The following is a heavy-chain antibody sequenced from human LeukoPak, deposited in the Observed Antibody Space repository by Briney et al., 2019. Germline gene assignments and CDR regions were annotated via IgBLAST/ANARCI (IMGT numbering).Heavy chain of an antibody. CDR2: IYSDDNT. Sequence: GGSLRLSCAASGVTVSSDYMSWARQAPGKGLEWVSVIYSDDNTYYADSVKGRFTISRDNSKNTLFLQMNSLRAEDTAVYYCARAIKNLAYCGGDCWDGAFDIWGQGTMVTVSS. J-gene: IGHJ3*02. CDR3: ARAIKNLAYCGGDCWDGAFDI. D-gene: IGHD2-21*02. V-gene: IGHV3-53*01. CDR1: GVTVSSDY.